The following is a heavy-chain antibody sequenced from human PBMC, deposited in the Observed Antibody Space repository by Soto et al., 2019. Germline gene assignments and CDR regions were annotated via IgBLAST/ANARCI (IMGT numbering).Heavy chain of an antibody. D-gene: IGHD2-15*01. V-gene: IGHV3-21*01. J-gene: IGHJ5*02. CDR2: ISTGSSYI. CDR3: ASCTGGSCYHNWFDP. CDR1: GFTFSTYN. Sequence: GGSLRLSCAASGFTFSTYNMNWVRQAPGKGLEWVSSISTGSSYIYYADSVKGRFTISRDNAKNSLYLQMNSLRAEDTAVYYCASCTGGSCYHNWFDPWGQGTLVTVSS.